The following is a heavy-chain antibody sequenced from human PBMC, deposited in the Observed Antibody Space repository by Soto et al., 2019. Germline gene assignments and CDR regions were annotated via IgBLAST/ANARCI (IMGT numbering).Heavy chain of an antibody. D-gene: IGHD2-8*01. J-gene: IGHJ4*02. CDR2: IYYSGST. CDR1: GGSISSGGYY. V-gene: IGHV4-31*03. Sequence: SETLSLTCTVSGGSISSGGYYWSWIRQHPGKGLEWIGYIYYSGSTYYNPSLKSRVTISVDTSKNQFSLKLSSVTAADTAVYYCARTSKWSKGFDYWGQGTLVPVSS. CDR3: ARTSKWSKGFDY.